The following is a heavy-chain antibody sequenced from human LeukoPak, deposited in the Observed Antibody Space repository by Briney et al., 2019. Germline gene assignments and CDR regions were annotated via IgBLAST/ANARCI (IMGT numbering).Heavy chain of an antibody. D-gene: IGHD2-2*01. V-gene: IGHV4-39*01. CDR1: GGSISSSSYY. J-gene: IGHJ3*02. CDR3: ASPPLSGYCSSTSCLHDAFDI. Sequence: PSETLSLTGTVSGGSISSSSYYWGWIRQPPGKGLEWIGSIYYSGSTYYNPSLKSRVTISVDTSKNQFSLKLRFVAAADTAVYYCASPPLSGYCSSTSCLHDAFDIWGQGTMVTVSS. CDR2: IYYSGST.